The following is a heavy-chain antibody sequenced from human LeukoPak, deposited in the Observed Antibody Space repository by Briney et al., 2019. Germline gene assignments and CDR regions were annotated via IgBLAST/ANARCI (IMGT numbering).Heavy chain of an antibody. CDR2: IRSKAYGGTT. V-gene: IGHV3-49*03. Sequence: GGSLRLSCTASGFTLSDYGLSWFRQAPGKGLEWVGFIRSKAYGGTTEYAPSVKGRFTISRDESKSIAYLQMNSLRTEDTAVYYCSRAPYYYGSSAYYATAQIFYFDYWGQGTLVTVSS. CDR3: SRAPYYYGSSAYYATAQIFYFDY. CDR1: GFTLSDYG. J-gene: IGHJ4*02. D-gene: IGHD3-22*01.